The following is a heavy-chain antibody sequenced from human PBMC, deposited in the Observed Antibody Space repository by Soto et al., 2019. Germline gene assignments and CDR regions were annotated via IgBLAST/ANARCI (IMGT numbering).Heavy chain of an antibody. CDR1: GYTFTSYA. D-gene: IGHD6-19*01. CDR3: ARAVAVPADFDY. Sequence: QVQLVQSGAEEKKPGASVKVSCKASGYTFTSYAMHWVRQAPGQRLEWMGWINAGNGNTKYSQKFQGRVTITRGTSESAAYMELSSLRSEDTAVYYCARAVAVPADFDYWGQGTLVTVSS. J-gene: IGHJ4*02. V-gene: IGHV1-3*05. CDR2: INAGNGNT.